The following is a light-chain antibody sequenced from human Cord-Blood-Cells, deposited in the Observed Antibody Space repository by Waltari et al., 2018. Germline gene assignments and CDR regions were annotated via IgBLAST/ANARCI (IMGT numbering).Light chain of an antibody. CDR3: CSYAGSYV. J-gene: IGLJ1*01. CDR1: SRDVGGYNY. CDR2: DVS. Sequence: QSALPQPRSVSGSPGQSVTISCTGTSRDVGGYNYVSWYQQHPGKAPKLMIYDVSKRPSGVPDRFSGSKSGNTASLTISGLQAEDEADYYCCSYAGSYVFGTGTKVTVL. V-gene: IGLV2-11*01.